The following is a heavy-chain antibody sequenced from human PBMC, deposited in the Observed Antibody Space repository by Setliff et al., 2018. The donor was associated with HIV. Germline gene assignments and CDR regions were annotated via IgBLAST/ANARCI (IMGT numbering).Heavy chain of an antibody. CDR2: IWYDGSNK. CDR1: GFTFSSYG. V-gene: IGHV3-30*02. Sequence: PGGSLRLSCAASGFTFSSYGMHWARQAPGKGLEWVAVIWYDGSNKYYADSVKGRFTISRDNSKNTLYLQMNSLRAEDTAVYYCAKDSPRRLVIDYWGQGTLVTVSS. J-gene: IGHJ4*02. D-gene: IGHD3-9*01. CDR3: AKDSPRRLVIDY.